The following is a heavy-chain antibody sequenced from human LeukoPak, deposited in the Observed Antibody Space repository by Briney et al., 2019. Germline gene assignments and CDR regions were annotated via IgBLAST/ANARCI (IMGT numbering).Heavy chain of an antibody. CDR1: GFTLDDYA. J-gene: IGHJ4*02. V-gene: IGHV3-23*01. CDR3: AKPRLQLELRLLFDY. Sequence: GRSLRLSCAASGFTLDDYAMHWVRQAPGKGLEGVSAISGGGSSIHYADSVKGRFTISRDNSKNTLYLQMNSLRAEDTAVYYCAKPRLQLELRLLFDYWGQGTLVAVSS. D-gene: IGHD1-7*01. CDR2: ISGGGSSI.